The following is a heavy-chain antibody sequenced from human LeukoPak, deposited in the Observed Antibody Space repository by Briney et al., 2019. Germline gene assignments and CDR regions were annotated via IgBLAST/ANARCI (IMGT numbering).Heavy chain of an antibody. CDR3: ATDSSGIPDAFDI. V-gene: IGHV1-18*01. CDR1: GYTFTSYG. J-gene: IGHJ3*02. CDR2: ISAYNGNT. D-gene: IGHD3-22*01. Sequence: ASVKVSGKASGYTFTSYGISWVRQAPGQGLEWMGWISAYNGNTNYAQKLQGRVTMTTDTSTSTAYMELRSLRSDDTAVYYCATDSSGIPDAFDIWGQGTMVTVSS.